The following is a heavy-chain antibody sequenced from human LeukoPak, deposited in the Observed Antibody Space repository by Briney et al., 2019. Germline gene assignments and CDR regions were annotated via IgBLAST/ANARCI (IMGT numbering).Heavy chain of an antibody. CDR2: IYWDDEK. CDR1: GFSLSTSGVG. Sequence: ESGPTVVKPTQTLTLTCTFSGFSLSTSGVGVGWIRQPPGKALEWLALIYWDDEKRYSPSLKSRVTITKDTSKNQVVLTMTNMDPVDTARYYCAHRLVGSSSYYGDAFDIWGQGTMVTVSS. V-gene: IGHV2-5*02. J-gene: IGHJ3*02. CDR3: AHRLVGSSSYYGDAFDI. D-gene: IGHD2-2*01.